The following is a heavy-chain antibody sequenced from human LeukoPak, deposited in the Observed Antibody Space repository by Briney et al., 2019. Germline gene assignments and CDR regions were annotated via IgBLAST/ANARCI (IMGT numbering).Heavy chain of an antibody. V-gene: IGHV4-39*07. CDR1: GFTFSSYS. CDR2: IYYSGST. D-gene: IGHD3-3*01. CDR3: ARDGADFWSGYSPPAWFDP. Sequence: GALRLSCAASGFTFSSYSMNWIRQPPGKGPEWIGSIYYSGSTYYNPSLKSRVTISVDTSKNQFSLKLSSVTAADTAVYYCARDGADFWSGYSPPAWFDPWGQGTLVTVSS. J-gene: IGHJ5*02.